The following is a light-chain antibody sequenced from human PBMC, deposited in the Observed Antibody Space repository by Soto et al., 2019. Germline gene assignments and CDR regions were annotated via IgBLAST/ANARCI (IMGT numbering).Light chain of an antibody. CDR2: EVS. CDR1: SSDVGSYNL. CDR3: CSYAGSKV. V-gene: IGLV2-23*02. J-gene: IGLJ1*01. Sequence: QSALTQPASVSGSPGQSITISCTGTSSDVGSYNLVSWYQQHPGKAPKLMIYEVSKRPSGVSNRFSGSKSGNTASLTISGLQAEAEAEYYCCSYAGSKVFGTGTKVXVL.